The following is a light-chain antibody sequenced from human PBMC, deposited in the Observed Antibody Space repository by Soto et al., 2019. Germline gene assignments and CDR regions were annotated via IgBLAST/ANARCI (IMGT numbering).Light chain of an antibody. J-gene: IGKJ1*01. CDR1: QSISTY. CDR3: QQYGSSPWT. V-gene: IGKV1-39*01. Sequence: DIQLTQSPSPLSASVGDRVAITCLASQSISTYLNWYQQKPGKAPKVLIYAASNLQSGVPPRFSGSGSGTDFTLTISRLEPEDFAVYYCQQYGSSPWTFGQGTKVDIK. CDR2: AAS.